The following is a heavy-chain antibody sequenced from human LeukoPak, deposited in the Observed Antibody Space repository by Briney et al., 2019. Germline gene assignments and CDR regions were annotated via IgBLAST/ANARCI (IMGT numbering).Heavy chain of an antibody. J-gene: IGHJ4*02. CDR2: INPSGGST. V-gene: IGHV1-46*01. Sequence: GASVKVSCKASGYSFTTYHMHWVRQAPGQGLEWMGIINPSGGSTNYAQNFQGRVTMTRDMSTSTVYMELSSLRSDDTAVYHCARTSHYVDIAATIPYGIYYFDYWGQGTLVTVSS. D-gene: IGHD5-12*01. CDR1: GYSFTTYH. CDR3: ARTSHYVDIAATIPYGIYYFDY.